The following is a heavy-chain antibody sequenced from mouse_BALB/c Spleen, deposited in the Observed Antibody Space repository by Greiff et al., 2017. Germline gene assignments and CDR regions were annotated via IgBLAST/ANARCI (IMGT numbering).Heavy chain of an antibody. Sequence: EVKVVESGGGLVKPGGSLKLSCAASGFTFSSYAMSWVRQTPEKRLEWVASISSGGSTYYPDSVKGRFTISRDNARNILYLQMSSLRSEDTAMYYCAREGAVVDYAMDYWGQGTSVTVSS. J-gene: IGHJ4*01. D-gene: IGHD1-1*01. CDR1: GFTFSSYA. CDR3: AREGAVVDYAMDY. V-gene: IGHV5-6-5*01. CDR2: ISSGGST.